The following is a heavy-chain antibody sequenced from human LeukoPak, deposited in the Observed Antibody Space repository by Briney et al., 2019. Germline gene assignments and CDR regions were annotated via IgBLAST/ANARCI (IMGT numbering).Heavy chain of an antibody. CDR3: AHRTIYDAYDI. V-gene: IGHV2-5*02. Sequence: SGPTLVNPTQTLTLTYTFYGFSLRTSGVGVGWIRQPPGKALECLALIFWDDDKLYSPSLKRRLTITKDTSKNQVVLAMTNMDPVDTATYYCAHRTIYDAYDIWGQGTMVTVSS. CDR2: IFWDDDK. D-gene: IGHD2-2*02. J-gene: IGHJ3*02. CDR1: GFSLRTSGVG.